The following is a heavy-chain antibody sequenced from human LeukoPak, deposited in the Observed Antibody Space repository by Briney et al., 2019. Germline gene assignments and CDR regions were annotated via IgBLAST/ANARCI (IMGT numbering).Heavy chain of an antibody. V-gene: IGHV1-3*01. J-gene: IGHJ4*02. Sequence: XSVXXSXXGSGYTFTIYGMHWVRQAPGQRGEXMGXINDGNGKTKYSKKFQGRVTITREKSASTAYMELSSLRSEDTAVYYCARVNYGSGSRGGYYFDYWGQGTLVTVSS. CDR3: ARVNYGSGSRGGYYFDY. D-gene: IGHD3-10*01. CDR2: INDGNGKT. CDR1: GYTFTIYG.